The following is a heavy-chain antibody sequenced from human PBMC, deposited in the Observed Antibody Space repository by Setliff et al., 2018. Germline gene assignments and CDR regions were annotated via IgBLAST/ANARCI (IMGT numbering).Heavy chain of an antibody. D-gene: IGHD1-1*01. V-gene: IGHV4-4*08. CDR3: ARGGGRIRQLGATSVHTLDI. Sequence: SETLSLTCSVSGGSISSYYWSWIRQPPGKGLEWIGYIYTRGSTNYNPSLQSRVTISVDTAKKQFSLKLNSVTAADTAIYYCARGGGRIRQLGATSVHTLDIWGQGTMVTVSS. CDR2: IYTRGST. CDR1: GGSISSYY. J-gene: IGHJ3*02.